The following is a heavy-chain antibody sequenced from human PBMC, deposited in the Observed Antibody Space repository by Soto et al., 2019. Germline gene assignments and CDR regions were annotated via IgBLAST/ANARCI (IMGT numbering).Heavy chain of an antibody. D-gene: IGHD5-12*01. CDR1: GESFIGYY. J-gene: IGHJ4*02. V-gene: IGHV4-34*01. Sequence: SETLSLTCAVYGESFIGYYWTWIRQPPGKGLEWIGEINHRGSTNYNPSLKSRVSISIDTSKNQFSLKLTSVTAADRAVYYCARGGGYDSFEYWGQGILVTVSS. CDR3: ARGGGYDSFEY. CDR2: INHRGST.